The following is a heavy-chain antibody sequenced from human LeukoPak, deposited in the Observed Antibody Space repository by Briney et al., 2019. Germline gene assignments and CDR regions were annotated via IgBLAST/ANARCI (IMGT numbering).Heavy chain of an antibody. V-gene: IGHV4-61*05. CDR1: GGSISSSNYY. CDR2: IYYSGST. CDR3: ARHDLWFGIKY. Sequence: SETLSLTCTVSGGSISSSNYYWSWIRQPPGKGLEWIGYIYYSGSTNYNPSLKSRVTISVDTSKNQFSLKLSSVTAADTAVYYCARHDLWFGIKYWGQGTLVTVSS. J-gene: IGHJ4*02. D-gene: IGHD3-10*01.